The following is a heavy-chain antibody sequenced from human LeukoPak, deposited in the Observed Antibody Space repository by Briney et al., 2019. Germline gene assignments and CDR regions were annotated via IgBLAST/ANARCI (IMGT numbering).Heavy chain of an antibody. CDR3: AKDRDWNGHFDY. CDR2: ISYDGSNK. CDR1: GFTFSSYA. D-gene: IGHD1-1*01. Sequence: GGSLRLSCAASGFTFSSYAMHWVRQAAGKGLEWVAVISYDGSNKYYADSVKGRFTISRDNSKNTLYLQMNSLRAEDTAVYYCAKDRDWNGHFDYWGQGTLVTVSS. V-gene: IGHV3-30-3*01. J-gene: IGHJ4*02.